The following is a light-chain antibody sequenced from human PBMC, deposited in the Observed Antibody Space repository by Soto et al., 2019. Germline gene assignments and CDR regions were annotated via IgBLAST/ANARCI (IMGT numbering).Light chain of an antibody. V-gene: IGLV1-51*01. CDR2: DNN. J-gene: IGLJ1*01. CDR3: ATRDSSLSARV. Sequence: QSVLTQPSSVSASPGQKVTISCSGSSSSIGNNYVSWYQQFPGTAPKLLIYDNNNRPSGIPDRFSGSKSGTSATLVITGLQTGDQTDSYYATRDSSLSARVFGTGTQV. CDR1: SSSIGNNY.